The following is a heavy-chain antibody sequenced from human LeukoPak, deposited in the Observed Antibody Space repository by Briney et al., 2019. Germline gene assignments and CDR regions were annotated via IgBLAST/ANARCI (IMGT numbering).Heavy chain of an antibody. D-gene: IGHD6-19*01. CDR2: INHSGST. J-gene: IGHJ4*02. V-gene: IGHV4-34*01. CDR3: ARHAVPTYSSGFTGSFDY. CDR1: GGSFSGYY. Sequence: PSETLSLTCAVYGGSFSGYYWSWIRQPPGKGLEWIGEINHSGSTNYNPSLKSRVTISVDTSKNRFSLKLSSVTAADTAVYYCARHAVPTYSSGFTGSFDYWGQGTLVTVSS.